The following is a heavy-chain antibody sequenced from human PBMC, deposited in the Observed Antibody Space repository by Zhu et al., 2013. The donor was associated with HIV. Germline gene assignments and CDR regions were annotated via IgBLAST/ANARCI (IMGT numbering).Heavy chain of an antibody. CDR1: GGTFTNYA. CDR2: IIPFFGIT. J-gene: IGHJ4*02. CDR3: ARDGATAAKLYVFES. Sequence: QVQLVQSGAEVKKPGSSVTVSCKASGGTFTNYAISWVRQAPRQGLQWMGWIIPFFGITNYAQKFQGRLTIGADTSTSTSYMELRGLTYDDTGIYYCARDGATAAKLYVFESWGPGTLVTVSS. D-gene: IGHD1-26*01. V-gene: IGHV1-69*04.